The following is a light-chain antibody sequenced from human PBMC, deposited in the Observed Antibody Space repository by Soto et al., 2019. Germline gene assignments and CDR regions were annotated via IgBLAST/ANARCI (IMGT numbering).Light chain of an antibody. V-gene: IGKV1-5*03. CDR2: KAS. J-gene: IGKJ5*01. Sequence: DIQMTQSPSTLSASVGERVTNTCRASQSISAWLAWYQQKPGKAPKLLIYKASNVESGVPSRFSGSGSGTEFTLTISSLQPDDFATYYCQQYHSYPLTFGQGTRL. CDR3: QQYHSYPLT. CDR1: QSISAW.